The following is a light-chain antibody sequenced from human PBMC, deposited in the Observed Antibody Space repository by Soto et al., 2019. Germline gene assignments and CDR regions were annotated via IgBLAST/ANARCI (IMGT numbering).Light chain of an antibody. Sequence: QSALTQPPSASGSPGQSVTISCTGTSSDIGGYNHVSWHQQHPGQAPKVLIYDVNKRPSGVPDRFSGSKSANTASLTVSGRQAEDESDYYLSAYGRGNNLLFCGGTKLTVI. CDR3: SAYGRGNNLL. CDR2: DVN. J-gene: IGLJ2*01. V-gene: IGLV2-8*01. CDR1: SSDIGGYNH.